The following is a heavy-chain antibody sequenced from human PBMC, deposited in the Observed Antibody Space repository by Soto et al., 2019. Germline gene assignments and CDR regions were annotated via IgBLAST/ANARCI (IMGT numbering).Heavy chain of an antibody. Sequence: ASVKVSCKASGFSFSDYFMHWVRQAPGQGLEWMGIINPSGDSRNYAQKFQGRVTITRDTYTSTVYMDLSSLRYEDTAVYYCARDNSQNYGTPAASSWLHPWGRGTPVTVSS. D-gene: IGHD2-15*01. CDR2: INPSGDSR. J-gene: IGHJ5*02. V-gene: IGHV1-46*01. CDR3: ARDNSQNYGTPAASSWLHP. CDR1: GFSFSDYF.